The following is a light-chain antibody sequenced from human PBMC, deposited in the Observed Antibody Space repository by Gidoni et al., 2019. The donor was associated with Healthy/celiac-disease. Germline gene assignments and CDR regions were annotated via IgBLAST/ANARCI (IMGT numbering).Light chain of an antibody. J-gene: IGLJ3*02. CDR1: ALPKQY. CDR3: QAADSSGTYWV. Sequence: SYELPQPPSVSVTPGQTARITSAGDALPKQYAYWYQQKPGQAPVLVIYKDSERPSGIRERFSGSSAGKTVTLNNSGVQAEDEADYYCQAADSSGTYWVFGGGTKLTVL. CDR2: KDS. V-gene: IGLV3-25*02.